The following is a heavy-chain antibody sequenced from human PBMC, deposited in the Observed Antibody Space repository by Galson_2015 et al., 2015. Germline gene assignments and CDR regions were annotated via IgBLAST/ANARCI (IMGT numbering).Heavy chain of an antibody. J-gene: IGHJ3*02. Sequence: SLRLSCAASGFTFSSYAMSWVRQAPGKGLEWVSAISGSGGSTYYADSVKGRFTISRDNSKDTLYLQMNSLRAEDTAVYYCAKDPPPAYWNDEVMKASGAFDIWGQGTMVTVSS. CDR1: GFTFSSYA. CDR3: AKDPPPAYWNDEVMKASGAFDI. V-gene: IGHV3-23*01. D-gene: IGHD1-1*01. CDR2: ISGSGGST.